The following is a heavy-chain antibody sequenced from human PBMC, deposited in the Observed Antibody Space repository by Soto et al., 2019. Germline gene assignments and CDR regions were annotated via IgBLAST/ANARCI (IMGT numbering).Heavy chain of an antibody. J-gene: IGHJ4*02. CDR1: GFTFSSYG. CDR3: AKDGVWSGYY. D-gene: IGHD3-3*01. Sequence: GGSLRLSCAASGFTFSSYGMHWVRQAPGKGLEWVAVISYDGSNKYYADSVKGRFTISRDNSKNTLYLQMNSLRAEDTAVYYCAKDGVWSGYYWGQGTLVTVSS. V-gene: IGHV3-30*18. CDR2: ISYDGSNK.